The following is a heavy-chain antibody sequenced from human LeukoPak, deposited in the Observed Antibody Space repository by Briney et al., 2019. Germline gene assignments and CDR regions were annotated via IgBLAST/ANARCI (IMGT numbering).Heavy chain of an antibody. Sequence: TGGSLRLSCAASGSSLSNDWMSWVRQAPGKGLEWVANIKPDGSGKYYVDSLKGRFTISRDNAKNSLYLQMNSLRAEDTAVYFCARDRTNDYGNNVGAFDIWGQGTMLTVSS. D-gene: IGHD4-11*01. V-gene: IGHV3-7*01. CDR3: ARDRTNDYGNNVGAFDI. CDR1: GSSLSNDW. J-gene: IGHJ3*02. CDR2: IKPDGSGK.